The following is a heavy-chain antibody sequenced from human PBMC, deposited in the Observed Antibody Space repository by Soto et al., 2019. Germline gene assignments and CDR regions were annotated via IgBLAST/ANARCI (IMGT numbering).Heavy chain of an antibody. V-gene: IGHV4-59*01. J-gene: IGHJ4*01. Sequence: SETLSLTCSVSGASIRSFYWSWIRQTPGKGLEWIAYIYYSGGTNYNPSLESRVTISVDTSKNQFSLKLSSVTATDTAVFYCARDGNHYDTSGYYSVCGQGILVTVSS. CDR3: ARDGNHYDTSGYYSV. D-gene: IGHD3-22*01. CDR1: GASIRSFY. CDR2: IYYSGGT.